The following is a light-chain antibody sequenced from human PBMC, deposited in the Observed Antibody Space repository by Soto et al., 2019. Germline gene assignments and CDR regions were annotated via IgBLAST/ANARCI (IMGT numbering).Light chain of an antibody. CDR2: AAS. Sequence: IQLTQSPSSLSTSVGDSVTITCRASQSISNFLNWYQHKPGKAPDLLIYAASTLFSGVPSRFRGSGSGTDFTLTITSLQPEDFATDYCQQSYRAPYTFGQGTKLEIK. CDR1: QSISNF. CDR3: QQSYRAPYT. V-gene: IGKV1-39*01. J-gene: IGKJ2*01.